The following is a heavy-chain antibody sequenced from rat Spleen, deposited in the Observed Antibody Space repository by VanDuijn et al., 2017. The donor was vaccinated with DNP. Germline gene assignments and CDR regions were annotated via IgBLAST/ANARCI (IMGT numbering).Heavy chain of an antibody. Sequence: EVHLVETGGGLVQPGRSLKLSCVASGFTFSSYWMYWIRQAPGKGLEWVASISTAAGTTYYPDSVKGRFTISRNDAENTVYLEMHSLRSEDTATYYCARPDHWGQGTLVTVSS. J-gene: IGHJ3*01. D-gene: IGHD3-2*01. CDR1: GFTFSSYW. V-gene: IGHV5-58*01. CDR3: ARPDH. CDR2: ISTAAGTT.